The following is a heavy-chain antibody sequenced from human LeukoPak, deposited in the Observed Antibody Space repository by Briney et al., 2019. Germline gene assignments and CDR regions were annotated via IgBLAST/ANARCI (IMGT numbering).Heavy chain of an antibody. CDR1: GYTFTSYD. J-gene: IGHJ5*02. CDR3: ARGGGGSSWYWVEYNWFDP. V-gene: IGHV1-8*01. D-gene: IGHD6-13*01. CDR2: MNPNSGNT. Sequence: GASVKVSCKASGYTFTSYDINWVRQATGQGLEWMGWMNPNSGNTGYAQKFQGRVTMTRNTSISTAYMELSSLRSEDTAVYYCARGGGGSSWYWVEYNWFDPWGQGTLVTVSS.